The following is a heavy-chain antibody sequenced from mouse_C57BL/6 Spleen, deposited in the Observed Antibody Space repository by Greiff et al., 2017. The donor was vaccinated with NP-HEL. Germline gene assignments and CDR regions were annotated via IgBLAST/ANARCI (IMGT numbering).Heavy chain of an antibody. D-gene: IGHD2-1*01. CDR1: GYAFSSYW. Sequence: VKLMESGAELVKPGASVKISCKASGYAFSSYWMNWVKQRPGKGLEWIGQIYPGDGDTNYNGKFKGKATLTADKSSSPAYMQLSSLTSEDSAVYVCARYDGNWFAYWGQGTLVTVAA. CDR3: ARYDGNWFAY. J-gene: IGHJ3*01. CDR2: IYPGDGDT. V-gene: IGHV1-80*01.